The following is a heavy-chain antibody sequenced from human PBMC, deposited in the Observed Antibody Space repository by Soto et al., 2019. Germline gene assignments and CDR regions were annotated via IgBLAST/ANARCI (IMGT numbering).Heavy chain of an antibody. V-gene: IGHV1-18*01. Sequence: ASVKVSCTASGYTFTSYGISWVRQAPGQGLEWMGWISAYNGNTNYAQKLQGRVTMTTDTSTSTAYMELRSLRPDDTAVYYCARDNFAWAVALRFDPWGQGTLVTVSS. CDR1: GYTFTSYG. CDR2: ISAYNGNT. CDR3: ARDNFAWAVALRFDP. D-gene: IGHD6-19*01. J-gene: IGHJ5*02.